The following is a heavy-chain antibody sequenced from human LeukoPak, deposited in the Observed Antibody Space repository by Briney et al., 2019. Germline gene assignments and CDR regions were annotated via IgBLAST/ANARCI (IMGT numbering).Heavy chain of an antibody. J-gene: IGHJ6*02. V-gene: IGHV1-24*01. Sequence: AASVKVSCKASGYTFTSYYMHWVRQAPGKGLEWMGGFDPEDGETIYAQKFQGRVTMTEDTSTDTAYMELSSLRSEDTAVYYCAASIAAAGTNYYYYGMDVWGQGTTVTVSS. D-gene: IGHD6-13*01. CDR2: FDPEDGET. CDR1: GYTFTSYY. CDR3: AASIAAAGTNYYYYGMDV.